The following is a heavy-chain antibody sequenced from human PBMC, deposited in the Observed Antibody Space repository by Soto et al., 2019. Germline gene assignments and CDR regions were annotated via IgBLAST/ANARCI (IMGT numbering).Heavy chain of an antibody. D-gene: IGHD4-17*01. CDR3: VHHGGDPYYHDF. Sequence: QVQLQESGPGLVNPSGTLSLTCAVSGGSLSSSSWWSWVRQPPGKALEWLGEIYYSGSTKYNPSLNGRVTISADQSKNYFSLRLSSVTAADTAVYYCVHHGGDPYYHDFWGQGMLVTVSS. CDR2: IYYSGST. J-gene: IGHJ4*02. V-gene: IGHV4-4*02. CDR1: GGSLSSSSW.